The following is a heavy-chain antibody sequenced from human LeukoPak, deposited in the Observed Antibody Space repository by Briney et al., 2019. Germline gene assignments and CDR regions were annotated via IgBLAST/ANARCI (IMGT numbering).Heavy chain of an antibody. CDR3: ARVEGQNCSGGTCHIDY. V-gene: IGHV3-21*01. Sequence: GGSLRLPCAASGFTFSSYSMNWVRQAPGKGLEWVSSISSSSNYIYYADSVKGRFTISRDNAKNSLYLQMNSLSPEDTAVYYCARVEGQNCSGGTCHIDYWGQGTLVTVSS. J-gene: IGHJ4*02. CDR2: ISSSSNYI. CDR1: GFTFSSYS. D-gene: IGHD2-15*01.